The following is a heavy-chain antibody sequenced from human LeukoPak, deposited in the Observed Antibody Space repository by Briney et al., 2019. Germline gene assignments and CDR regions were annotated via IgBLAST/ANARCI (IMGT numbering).Heavy chain of an antibody. CDR3: ARRYDGFDY. D-gene: IGHD3-3*01. J-gene: IGHJ4*02. V-gene: IGHV3-48*01. CDR1: GFTFSAYS. CDR2: ISGGGGTI. Sequence: TGGSLRLSCAASGFTFSAYSMNWVRQAPGKGLEWVAYISGGGGTIYYADSVKGRFTISRDNSKNTLYLQMNSLRAEDTAVYYCARRYDGFDYWGQGTLVTVSS.